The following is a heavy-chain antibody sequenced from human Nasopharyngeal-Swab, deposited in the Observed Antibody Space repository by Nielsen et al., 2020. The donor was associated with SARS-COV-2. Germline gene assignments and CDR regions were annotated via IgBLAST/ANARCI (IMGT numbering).Heavy chain of an antibody. Sequence: GGSLRLSCAASGFTFSSYSMNWVRQAPGKGLEWVSYISSSSSTIYYADSVKGRFTFSRDNAKNSLYLQMNSLRDEDTAVYYCARGATILGGHASRMDVWGQGTTVTVSS. D-gene: IGHD3-3*01. CDR1: GFTFSSYS. V-gene: IGHV3-48*02. CDR2: ISSSSSTI. J-gene: IGHJ6*02. CDR3: ARGATILGGHASRMDV.